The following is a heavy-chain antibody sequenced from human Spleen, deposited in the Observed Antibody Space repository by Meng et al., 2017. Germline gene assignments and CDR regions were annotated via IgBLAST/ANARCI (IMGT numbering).Heavy chain of an antibody. Sequence: QVQLVQSGAEVKKPGASVKVSCKASGYTFTSYAMHWVRQAPGQRLEWMGWINTGNGNTRYSQKFQGRVTITRDTSASTAYMELSSLGSEDTAVFYCARDGDYGIDYWGQGTLVTVSS. CDR1: GYTFTSYA. V-gene: IGHV1-3*04. D-gene: IGHD4-17*01. J-gene: IGHJ4*02. CDR2: INTGNGNT. CDR3: ARDGDYGIDY.